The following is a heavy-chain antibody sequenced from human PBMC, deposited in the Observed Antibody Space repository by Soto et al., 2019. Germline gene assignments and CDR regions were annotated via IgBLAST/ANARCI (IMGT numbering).Heavy chain of an antibody. Sequence: EVRLVESGGGLVQPGGSLRLSCAASGFTFSAYAMHWVRQAPGKGLEFVSAITSVGISTYYANSVKGRFIISRDNSNNTVYLQMGTMRAEDMAVYHCASHIGGPFPSVMEVWGQGTTVTVSS. CDR1: GFTFSAYA. CDR2: ITSVGIST. CDR3: ASHIGGPFPSVMEV. V-gene: IGHV3-64*01. D-gene: IGHD5-12*01. J-gene: IGHJ6*02.